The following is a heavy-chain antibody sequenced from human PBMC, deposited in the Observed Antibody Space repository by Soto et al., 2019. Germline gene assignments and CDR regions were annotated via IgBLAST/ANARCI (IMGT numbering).Heavy chain of an antibody. J-gene: IGHJ6*02. CDR1: GGSFSGYY. D-gene: IGHD3-9*01. CDR2: NNHRGKT. CDR3: SRGRHILTGYYVDYYYGMDV. Sequence: SETLSLTCAVYGGSFSGYYWSWIRQPPGKGLEWIGENNHRGKTNYNPSHKSQITISEDTSKKQFSQKLRSETTADTAMYNYSRGRHILTGYYVDYYYGMDVWGQGTTVT. V-gene: IGHV4-34*01.